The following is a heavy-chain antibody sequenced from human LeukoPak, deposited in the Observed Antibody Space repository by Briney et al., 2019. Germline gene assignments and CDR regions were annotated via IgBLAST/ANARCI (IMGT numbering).Heavy chain of an antibody. D-gene: IGHD5-24*01. V-gene: IGHV3-74*01. CDR3: ARVPRVERLQAFPFDY. Sequence: PGGSLRLSCAASGFTFSSYWMHWVRQAPGKGLVWVSRINSDGSSTSYADSVKGRFTISRDNAKNTLYLQMNSLRAEDTAVYYCARVPRVERLQAFPFDYWGQGTLVTVSS. CDR2: INSDGSST. J-gene: IGHJ4*02. CDR1: GFTFSSYW.